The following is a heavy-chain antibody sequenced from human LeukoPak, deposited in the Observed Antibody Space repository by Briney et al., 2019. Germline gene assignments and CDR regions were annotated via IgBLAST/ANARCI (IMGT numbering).Heavy chain of an antibody. CDR1: GYTFTSYG. Sequence: ASVKVSCKASGYTFTSYGISWVRQAPGQGLEWMGWISAYNGNTNYAQKLQGRVTMTTDTSTSTAHMELRSLRSDDTAVYYCARGFPYDSSGYSDYWGQGTLVTVSS. V-gene: IGHV1-18*01. D-gene: IGHD3-22*01. CDR3: ARGFPYDSSGYSDY. J-gene: IGHJ4*02. CDR2: ISAYNGNT.